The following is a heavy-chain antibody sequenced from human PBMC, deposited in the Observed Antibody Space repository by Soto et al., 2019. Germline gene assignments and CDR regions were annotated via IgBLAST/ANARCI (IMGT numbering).Heavy chain of an antibody. V-gene: IGHV1-18*01. CDR1: GYTFTSYD. CDR3: ARGSVYGDYDY. J-gene: IGHJ4*02. CDR2: MNANNGNT. D-gene: IGHD4-17*01. Sequence: ASVKVSFKASGYTFTSYDINWVRQATGQGLEWMGWMNANNGNTNYAQKLQGRVTMTTDTSTSTAYMELRSLRSDDTAVYYCARGSVYGDYDYWGQGALLTVSS.